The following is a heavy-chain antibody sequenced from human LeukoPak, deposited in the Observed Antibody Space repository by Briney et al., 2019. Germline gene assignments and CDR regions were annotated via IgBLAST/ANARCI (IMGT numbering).Heavy chain of an antibody. J-gene: IGHJ4*02. CDR3: ARGLDTAMVVTPFDY. CDR1: GGSISSSSYY. Sequence: PSETLSLTCTVSGGSISSSSYYWGWIRQPPGKGLEWIGSIYYSGSTYYNPSLKSRVTISVDTSKNQFSLKLSSVTAADTAVYYCARGLDTAMVVTPFDYWGQGTLVTVSS. V-gene: IGHV4-39*07. D-gene: IGHD5-18*01. CDR2: IYYSGST.